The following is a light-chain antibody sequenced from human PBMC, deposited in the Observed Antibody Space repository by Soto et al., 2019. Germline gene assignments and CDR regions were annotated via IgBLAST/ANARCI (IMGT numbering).Light chain of an antibody. J-gene: IGLJ3*02. Sequence: QSVLTQPPSASGTPGQRVTISCSGSSSTIGSYTVNWYQQLPGTAPKLLIFNNNQRPSGVPDRFSGSRSGTSASLAISGLQSEDEADYYCAAWDDSLNGWVFGGGTKLTVL. V-gene: IGLV1-44*01. CDR1: SSTIGSYT. CDR2: NNN. CDR3: AAWDDSLNGWV.